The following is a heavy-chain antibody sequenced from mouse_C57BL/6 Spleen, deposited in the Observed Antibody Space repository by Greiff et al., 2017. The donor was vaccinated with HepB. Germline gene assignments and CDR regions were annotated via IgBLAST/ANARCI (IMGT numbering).Heavy chain of an antibody. CDR2: IHPNSGST. V-gene: IGHV1-64*01. J-gene: IGHJ3*01. D-gene: IGHD1-1*01. CDR1: GYTFTSYW. Sequence: VQLQQSGAELVKPGASVKLSCKASGYTFTSYWMHWVKQRPGQGLEWIGMIHPNSGSTNYNEKFKSKATLTVDKSSSTAYMQLSSLTSEDSAVYYCARSPYYYGSSPAWFAYWDQGTLVTVSA. CDR3: ARSPYYYGSSPAWFAY.